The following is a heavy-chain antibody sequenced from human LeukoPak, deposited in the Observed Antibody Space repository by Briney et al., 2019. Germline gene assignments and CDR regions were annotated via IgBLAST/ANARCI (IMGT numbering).Heavy chain of an antibody. V-gene: IGHV3-48*04. CDR3: ARDPNGDYIGTFDM. CDR2: ISSSSSTI. Sequence: GGSLRLSCAASGFTFSGYSMNWVRQAPGKGLEWISYISSSSSTIYYADSVKGRFTISRDNAKNSLYLQMNSLRAEDTAVYYCARDPNGDYIGTFDMWGRGTMVSVSS. J-gene: IGHJ3*02. D-gene: IGHD4-17*01. CDR1: GFTFSGYS.